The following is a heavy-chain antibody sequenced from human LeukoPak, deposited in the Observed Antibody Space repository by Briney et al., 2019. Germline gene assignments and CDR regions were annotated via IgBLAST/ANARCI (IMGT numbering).Heavy chain of an antibody. J-gene: IGHJ3*02. D-gene: IGHD2-2*02. CDR3: AKGGPHCSSTSCYKRPHAFDI. Sequence: PGGSLRLSCAASGFTFSSYGMHWVRQAPGKGLEWVAFIRYDGSNKYYADSVKGRFTISRDNSKNTLYLQMNSLRAEDTAVYYCAKGGPHCSSTSCYKRPHAFDIWGQGTMVTVSS. CDR1: GFTFSSYG. V-gene: IGHV3-30*02. CDR2: IRYDGSNK.